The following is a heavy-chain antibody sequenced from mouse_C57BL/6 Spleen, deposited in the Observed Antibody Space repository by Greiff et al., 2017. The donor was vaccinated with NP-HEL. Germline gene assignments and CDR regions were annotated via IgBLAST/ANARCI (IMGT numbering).Heavy chain of an antibody. V-gene: IGHV1-50*01. CDR3: ARDYSNHEGYFDV. CDR2: IDPSDSYT. Sequence: VQLQQSGAELVKPGASVKLSCKASGYTFTSYWMQWVKQRPGQGLEWIGEIDPSDSYTNYNQKFKGKATLTVDTSSSTAYMQLSSLTSEDSAVYYCARDYSNHEGYFDVWGTGTTVTVSS. D-gene: IGHD2-5*01. CDR1: GYTFTSYW. J-gene: IGHJ1*03.